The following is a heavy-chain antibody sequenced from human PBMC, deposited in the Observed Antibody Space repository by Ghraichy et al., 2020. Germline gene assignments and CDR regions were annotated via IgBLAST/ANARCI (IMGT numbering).Heavy chain of an antibody. J-gene: IGHJ6*02. CDR2: MNPNSGNT. D-gene: IGHD5-18*01. Sequence: ASVKVSCKASGYTFTSYDINWVRQATGQGLEWMGWMNPNSGNTGYAQKFQGRVTMTRNTSISTAYMELSSLRSEDTAVYYCARSKGIKPHSPPPKPMDVWGQGTTVTVSS. CDR1: GYTFTSYD. V-gene: IGHV1-8*01. CDR3: ARSKGIKPHSPPPKPMDV.